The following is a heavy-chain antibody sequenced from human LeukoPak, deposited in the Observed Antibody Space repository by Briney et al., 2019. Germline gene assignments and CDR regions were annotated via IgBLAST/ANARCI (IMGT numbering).Heavy chain of an antibody. D-gene: IGHD1-26*01. Sequence: PGGSLRLSCAASGFTFSSYWMSWVRQAPGKGLEWVANIKQDGSEKYYVDSVKGRFTISRDNAKNSLYLQMNSLRAEDTAVYYCARDGIVGADVSSFDYWGQGTLVTVSS. V-gene: IGHV3-7*01. J-gene: IGHJ4*02. CDR3: ARDGIVGADVSSFDY. CDR2: IKQDGSEK. CDR1: GFTFSSYW.